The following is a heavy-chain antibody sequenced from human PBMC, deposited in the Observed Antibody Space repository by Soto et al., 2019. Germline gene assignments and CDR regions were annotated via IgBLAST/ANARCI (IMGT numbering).Heavy chain of an antibody. CDR3: VRDKGYSGYEVDNWFDP. J-gene: IGHJ5*02. V-gene: IGHV1-69*13. CDR2: IIPIFGTA. CDR1: GGTFSSYA. Sequence: EASVKVSCKASGGTFSSYAISWVRQAPGQGLEWMGGIIPIFGTANYAQKFQGRVTITADESTSTAYMELSSLRSEDTAVYYCVRDKGYSGYEVDNWFDPWGQGTLVTVSS. D-gene: IGHD5-12*01.